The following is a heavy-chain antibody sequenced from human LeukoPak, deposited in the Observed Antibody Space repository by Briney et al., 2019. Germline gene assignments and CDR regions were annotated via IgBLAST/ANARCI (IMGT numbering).Heavy chain of an antibody. CDR1: GFTFCSYG. CDR2: ISYDGSNK. Sequence: PGGSLRLSCAASGFTFCSYGMHWVRQAPGKGLEWVAVISYDGSNKYYADSVKGRFTISRDNSKNTLYLQMNSLRAEDTAVYYCAKATGEYYDTWGQGTLVTVSS. J-gene: IGHJ4*02. D-gene: IGHD3-22*01. CDR3: AKATGEYYDT. V-gene: IGHV3-30*18.